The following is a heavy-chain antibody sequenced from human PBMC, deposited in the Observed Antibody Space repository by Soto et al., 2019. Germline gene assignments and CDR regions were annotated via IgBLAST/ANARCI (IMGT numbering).Heavy chain of an antibody. Sequence: ASVKVSCKASGYTFTSYAMHWVRQAPGQRLEWMGWINAGNGNTKYSQKFQGRVTITRDTSASTAYMELSSLRSEDTAVYYCARVGIWDYDSRLFDYWGQGTLVTVSS. J-gene: IGHJ4*02. CDR3: ARVGIWDYDSRLFDY. D-gene: IGHD3-22*01. CDR2: INAGNGNT. V-gene: IGHV1-3*01. CDR1: GYTFTSYA.